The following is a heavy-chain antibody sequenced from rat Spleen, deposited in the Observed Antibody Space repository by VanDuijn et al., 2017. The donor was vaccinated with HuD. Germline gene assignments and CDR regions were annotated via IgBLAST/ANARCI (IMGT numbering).Heavy chain of an antibody. CDR1: GFTFSDYY. Sequence: EVRLVESGGLLVQPGRSMKVSCAASGFTFSDYYMAWVRQAPKKGLEWVASISYEGNSTYYGDSVKGRFTISRDNAKSTLYLQMSSLRSEDTATYYCTTLTTEGIVGVMDAWGQGASVTVSS. CDR2: ISYEGNST. D-gene: IGHD1-11*01. J-gene: IGHJ4*01. V-gene: IGHV5-22*01. CDR3: TTLTTEGIVGVMDA.